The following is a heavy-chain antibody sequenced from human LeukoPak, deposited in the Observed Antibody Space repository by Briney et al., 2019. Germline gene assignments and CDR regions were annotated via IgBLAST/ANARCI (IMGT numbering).Heavy chain of an antibody. CDR3: ARVAAGIGFFQH. Sequence: PSETLSLTCTVSGGSISGYYWSWIRQPPGKGLEWIGYIYYSGSTNYNPSLKSRVTISVDTSKNQFSLNLSSVTAADTAVYYCARVAAGIGFFQHWGQGTLVTVSS. CDR1: GGSISGYY. V-gene: IGHV4-59*08. D-gene: IGHD6-13*01. J-gene: IGHJ1*01. CDR2: IYYSGST.